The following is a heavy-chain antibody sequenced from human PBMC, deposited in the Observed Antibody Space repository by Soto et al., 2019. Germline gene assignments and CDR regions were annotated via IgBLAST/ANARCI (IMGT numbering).Heavy chain of an antibody. Sequence: GGSLRLSCSASGFTFSSYELNWVRQAQGKGLDWVSYISSSGSPIYYADSVTCRFTISRDNSNNSLYLQMNSLRAEDTAVYYCASIGACYDFWSTSYGMDVLGQGTTVTVSS. D-gene: IGHD3-3*01. V-gene: IGHV3-48*03. CDR1: GFTFSSYE. CDR2: ISSSGSPI. J-gene: IGHJ6*02. CDR3: ASIGACYDFWSTSYGMDV.